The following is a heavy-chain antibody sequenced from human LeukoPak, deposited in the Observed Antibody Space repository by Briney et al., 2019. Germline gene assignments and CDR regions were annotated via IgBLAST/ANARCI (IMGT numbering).Heavy chain of an antibody. CDR1: GYTFTSYG. V-gene: IGHV1-3*01. Sequence: ASVKVSCKASGYTFTSYGISWVRQAPGQRLEWMGWINAGNGNTKYSQKFQGRVTITRDTSASTAYMELSSLRSEDTAVYYCALNYDFWSGPFDYWGQGTLVTVSS. J-gene: IGHJ4*02. CDR3: ALNYDFWSGPFDY. D-gene: IGHD3-3*01. CDR2: INAGNGNT.